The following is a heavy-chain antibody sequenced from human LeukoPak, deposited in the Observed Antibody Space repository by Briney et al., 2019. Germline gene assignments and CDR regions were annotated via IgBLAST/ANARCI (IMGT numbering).Heavy chain of an antibody. CDR2: MYYVGST. CDR1: GGSTSSYY. J-gene: IGHJ5*02. CDR3: ARSEQLGRMKWFDP. D-gene: IGHD6-6*01. Sequence: SETLSLTCTVPGGSTSSYYWSSIRHPPGKGLEWIGHMYYVGSTNYNPPLQSRVTISVDTSKNQFSLKLSSVTAADTAVYYCARSEQLGRMKWFDPWGQGTLVTVSS. V-gene: IGHV4-59*08.